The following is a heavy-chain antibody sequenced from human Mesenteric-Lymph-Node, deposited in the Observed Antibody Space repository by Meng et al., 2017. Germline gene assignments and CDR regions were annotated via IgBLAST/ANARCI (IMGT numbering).Heavy chain of an antibody. Sequence: QWPLQGSGPGPVKPSLPLSLPCTVPGGSVSIGSYYWSWVRQPPGKGLQWIGYIHHSGDTNYIPSLKSRITISIDTSKNQFSLNLSSVTAADTAVYYCARLAVGGADAFDIWGRGTMVTVSS. CDR2: IHHSGDT. D-gene: IGHD6-19*01. CDR1: GGSVSIGSYY. CDR3: ARLAVGGADAFDI. V-gene: IGHV4-61*01. J-gene: IGHJ3*02.